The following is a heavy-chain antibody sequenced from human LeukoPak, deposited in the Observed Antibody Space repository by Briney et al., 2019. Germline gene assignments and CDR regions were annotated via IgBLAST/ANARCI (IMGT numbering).Heavy chain of an antibody. Sequence: PGGSLRLSCTASGFTFGDYAMSRFRQAPGKGLEWVGFIRSKAYGGTTECAASVKGRFTISRDDSKSIAYLQMNSLKTEDTAVYYCTRPYYGSGSYYDYFDYWGQGTLVTVSS. CDR2: IRSKAYGGTT. D-gene: IGHD3-10*01. J-gene: IGHJ4*02. CDR3: TRPYYGSGSYYDYFDY. CDR1: GFTFGDYA. V-gene: IGHV3-49*03.